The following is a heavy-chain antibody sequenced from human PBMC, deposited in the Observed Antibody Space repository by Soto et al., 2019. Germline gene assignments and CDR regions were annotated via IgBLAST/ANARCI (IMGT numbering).Heavy chain of an antibody. CDR2: ISVYNGNT. V-gene: IGHV1-18*01. CDR1: GYTFSSYG. Sequence: ASVKVSCKASGYTFSSYGISWARQAPGQGLEWMAWISVYNGNTKYAQKAQGRVIMTTDTSTSTAYMELRSLRSDDTAMYYCARDAAVLPAVPALNYYYGMDVWGQGTTFTVSS. J-gene: IGHJ6*02. CDR3: ARDAAVLPAVPALNYYYGMDV. D-gene: IGHD2-2*01.